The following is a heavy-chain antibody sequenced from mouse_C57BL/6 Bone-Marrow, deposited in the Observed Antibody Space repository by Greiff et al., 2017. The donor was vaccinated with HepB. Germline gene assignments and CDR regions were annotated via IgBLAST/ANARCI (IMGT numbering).Heavy chain of an antibody. CDR2: IHPNSGST. D-gene: IGHD1-1*01. CDR3: ASGSSSSYWYFDV. CDR1: GYTFTSYW. Sequence: QVQLQQPGAELVKPGASVKLSCKASGYTFTSYWMHWVKQRPGQGLEWIGMIHPNSGSTNYNEKFKSKATLTVDKSSSTAYMQLSSLTSEDSAVYYCASGSSSSYWYFDVWGTGTTVTVSS. J-gene: IGHJ1*03. V-gene: IGHV1-64*01.